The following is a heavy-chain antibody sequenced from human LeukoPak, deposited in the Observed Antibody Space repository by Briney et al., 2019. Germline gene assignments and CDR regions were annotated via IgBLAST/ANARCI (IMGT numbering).Heavy chain of an antibody. CDR2: IRGDGTVT. CDR3: ATLRGDATIFEY. V-gene: IGHV3-7*01. D-gene: IGHD5-24*01. Sequence: GGSLRLPCAASGFTFSYNWMSWVRQAPGKGLEWVATIRGDGTVTHYVDSAKGRFTISRDNAENSMYLQMEYLGVEDTAVYYCATLRGDATIFEYWGQGTLVTVSS. J-gene: IGHJ4*02. CDR1: GFTFSYNW.